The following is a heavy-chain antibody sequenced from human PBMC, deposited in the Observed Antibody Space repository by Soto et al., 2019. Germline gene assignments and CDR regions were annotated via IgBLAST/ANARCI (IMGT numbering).Heavy chain of an antibody. CDR1: GYTFTTYS. CDR3: ARDDHMAGEDY. Sequence: QVHLVQSGAEVKNPGASVRVSCKASGYTFTTYSMHWIRQTPGPRLEWMGWINTGSGDIRYSQHFQGRVTITRDTSASTVYMELSSLGFEDTAIYYCARDDHMAGEDYWGQGTLVTVSS. J-gene: IGHJ4*02. D-gene: IGHD3-10*01. CDR2: INTGSGDI. V-gene: IGHV1-3*04.